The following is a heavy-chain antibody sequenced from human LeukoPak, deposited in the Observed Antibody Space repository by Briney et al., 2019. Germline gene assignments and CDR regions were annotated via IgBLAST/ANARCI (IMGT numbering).Heavy chain of an antibody. CDR3: AGGKGSSGRSGY. Sequence: SETLSLTCTVSGYSISSGYYWGWIRQPPGKGLEWIGSIYHSGSTYYNPSLKSRVTISVDTSKNQFSLKLSSVTAADTAVYYCAGGKGSSGRSGYWGQGTLVTVSS. D-gene: IGHD6-19*01. CDR2: IYHSGST. V-gene: IGHV4-38-2*02. CDR1: GYSISSGYY. J-gene: IGHJ4*02.